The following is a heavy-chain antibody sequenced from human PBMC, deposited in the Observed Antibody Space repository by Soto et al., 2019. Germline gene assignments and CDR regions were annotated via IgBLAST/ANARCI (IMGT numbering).Heavy chain of an antibody. V-gene: IGHV4-31*03. CDR2: IYYSGST. J-gene: IGHJ3*02. CDR3: ARSQIRYFDLNDAFEI. CDR1: GGSISSGGYY. D-gene: IGHD3-9*01. Sequence: QVQLQESGPGLVKPSQTLSLTCTVSGGSISSGGYYWSWIRQHPGKGLEWIGYIYYSGSTYYNPSLKSRVTMSVDTSKSQFALKLGSVTAADTAVYYCARSQIRYFDLNDAFEIWGQGTMVTVSS.